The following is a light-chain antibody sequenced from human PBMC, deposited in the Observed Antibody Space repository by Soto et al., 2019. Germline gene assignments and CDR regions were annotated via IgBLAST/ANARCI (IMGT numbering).Light chain of an antibody. CDR3: QSYDNSLSGWV. J-gene: IGLJ3*02. Sequence: QSALTQPNSVSGAPGQRVTISCTGSSSNIGAGYDVHWYQQLPGTAPKLLIYGNTNRPSGVPDRLSGSKSGTSASLAITGLQAEDETDYYCQSYDNSLSGWVFGGGTKLTVL. CDR1: SSNIGAGYD. V-gene: IGLV1-40*01. CDR2: GNT.